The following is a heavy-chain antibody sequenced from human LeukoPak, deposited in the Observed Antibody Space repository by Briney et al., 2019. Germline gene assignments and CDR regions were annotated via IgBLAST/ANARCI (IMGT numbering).Heavy chain of an antibody. V-gene: IGHV4-59*01. CDR3: ARIAPYKYGYVDS. CDR2: IYYIGNT. J-gene: IGHJ4*02. CDR1: GGSISPYY. Sequence: SETLSLTCTVSGGSISPYYWSWIRQPPGKGLEWAGYIYYIGNTNYNPTLKSRVTISLDTSKNQFSLKLSSVTAADTAVYYCARIAPYKYGYVDSWGQGTLVTVSS. D-gene: IGHD5-18*01.